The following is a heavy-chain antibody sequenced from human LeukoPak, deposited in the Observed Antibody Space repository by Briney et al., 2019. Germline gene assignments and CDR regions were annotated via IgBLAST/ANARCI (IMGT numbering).Heavy chain of an antibody. J-gene: IGHJ3*02. Sequence: GSLRLSCAASGFVFSSYAMSWVRQTPGKGLEWVSGISGSVARTHHADSVKGRFTISRDNSKNTLHLQMNSLRAEDTAIYYCVKDGSVVVASTDAFDIWGQGTMVTVSS. V-gene: IGHV3-23*01. D-gene: IGHD3-22*01. CDR2: ISGSVART. CDR3: VKDGSVVVASTDAFDI. CDR1: GFVFSSYA.